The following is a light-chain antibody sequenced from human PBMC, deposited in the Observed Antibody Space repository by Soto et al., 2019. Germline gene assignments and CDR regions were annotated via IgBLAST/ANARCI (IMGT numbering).Light chain of an antibody. Sequence: QPVLTQSPSASASLGTSVKLTCTLSSGHSNYAIAWHQQQPEKGPRHLMKVNSDGSHSKGDGIPDRFSGSSSGAERYLTISSLQSEDEADYYCQTWGTGIPGVFGGGTKLTVL. V-gene: IGLV4-69*01. CDR2: VNSDGSH. J-gene: IGLJ3*02. CDR1: SGHSNYA. CDR3: QTWGTGIPGV.